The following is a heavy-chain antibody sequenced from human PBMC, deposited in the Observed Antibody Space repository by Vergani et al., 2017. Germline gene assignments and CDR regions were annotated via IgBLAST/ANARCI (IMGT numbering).Heavy chain of an antibody. J-gene: IGHJ4*02. CDR2: IRYDGSNK. Sequence: QVQLVESGGGVVQPGGSLRLSCAASGFTFSSYGMHWVRQAPGKGLEWVAFIRYDGSNKYYADSVKGRFTISRDNSKNTLYLQMNSLRAEDTAVYYCATRRRGSGSYVDDWGQGTLVTVSS. CDR3: ATRRRGSGSYVDD. D-gene: IGHD3-10*01. V-gene: IGHV3-30*02. CDR1: GFTFSSYG.